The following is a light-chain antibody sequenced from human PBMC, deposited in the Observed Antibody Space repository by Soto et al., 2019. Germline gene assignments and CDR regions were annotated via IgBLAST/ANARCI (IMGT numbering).Light chain of an antibody. CDR3: AAWDDSLNGVV. Sequence: QSVLTQPPSASGTPGQTIAISCTGSSSNIGTHTVNWYQQLPGTAPRLLIYSNTHRPSGVPDRFSGSKSGTSASLAISGLQSEDEGDYYCAAWDDSLNGVVFGGGTKVTVL. CDR1: SSNIGTHT. CDR2: SNT. V-gene: IGLV1-44*01. J-gene: IGLJ2*01.